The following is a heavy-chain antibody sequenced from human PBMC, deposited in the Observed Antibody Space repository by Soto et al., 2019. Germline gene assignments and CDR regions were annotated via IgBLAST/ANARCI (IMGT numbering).Heavy chain of an antibody. CDR3: AKPLDQGVPDH. V-gene: IGHV3-30*18. CDR1: GFTFRTHG. D-gene: IGHD2-2*01. Sequence: QVQLVESGGGVVQPGGSLRLSCAASGFTFRTHGMHWVRQAPGKGLEWVALISHDGSNTYYADSVKGRFTISRDNSNNTVFLQMNSLRPDDRAVYYCAKPLDQGVPDHWGQGTLVTVSS. CDR2: ISHDGSNT. J-gene: IGHJ4*02.